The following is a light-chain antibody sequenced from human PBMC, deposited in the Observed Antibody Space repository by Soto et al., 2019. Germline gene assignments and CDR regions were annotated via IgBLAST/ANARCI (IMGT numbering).Light chain of an antibody. V-gene: IGKV3-20*01. J-gene: IGKJ4*01. CDR3: KQYNNWPLT. CDR1: QSVSSSF. Sequence: IVLTQSPGTLSLSPGERATLSCRASQSVSSSFLAWYQQKPGQAPRLLIYGAYSRATGIPDRFSASGSGTEFTLTIRSLQSEDFAVYYCKQYNNWPLTFGGGTKVDIK. CDR2: GAY.